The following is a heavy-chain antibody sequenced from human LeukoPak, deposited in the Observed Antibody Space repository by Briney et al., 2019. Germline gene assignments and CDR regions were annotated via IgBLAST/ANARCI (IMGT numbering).Heavy chain of an antibody. CDR2: INPNSGGT. CDR1: GYTFTGYY. J-gene: IGHJ4*02. V-gene: IGHV1-2*02. Sequence: ASVKVSCKASGYTFTGYYMHWVRQAPGQGLEWMGWINPNSGGTYYAQKFQGRVTMTSDTSISTAYMELSRLRSDNTAVYYCASDSSSSPMAGYWGQGTLVTVSS. CDR3: ASDSSSSPMAGY. D-gene: IGHD6-6*01.